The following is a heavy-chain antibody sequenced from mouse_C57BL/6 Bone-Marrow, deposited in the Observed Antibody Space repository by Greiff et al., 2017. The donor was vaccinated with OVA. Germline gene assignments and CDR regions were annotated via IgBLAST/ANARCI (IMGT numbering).Heavy chain of an antibody. CDR3: ARPGGYYYGSSYRFAY. CDR2: ISSGSSTI. V-gene: IGHV5-17*01. Sequence: EVQLQESGGGLVKPGGSLKLSCAASGFTFSDYGMHWVRQAPEKGLEWVAYISSGSSTIYYADTVKGRFTISRDNAKNTLFLQMTSLRSEDTAMYYCARPGGYYYGSSYRFAYWGQGTLVTVSA. CDR1: GFTFSDYG. D-gene: IGHD1-1*01. J-gene: IGHJ3*01.